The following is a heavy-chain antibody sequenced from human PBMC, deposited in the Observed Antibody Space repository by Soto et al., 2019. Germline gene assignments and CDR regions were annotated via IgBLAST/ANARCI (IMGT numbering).Heavy chain of an antibody. CDR3: ARDGLGTTRRHFAH. J-gene: IGHJ4*02. V-gene: IGHV1-69*04. Sequence: QVQLVQSGAEVQKTGYSVKVSCKASGGTFTSYAFSWVRQAPGRGLEWMGRVIPVLGVADYAQNFQDRVIITPDKYTSTVYMDLSSLSSEDTAPYYCARDGLGTTRRHFAHSGQGTRVSVSS. CDR2: VIPVLGVA. D-gene: IGHD6-19*01. CDR1: GGTFTSYA.